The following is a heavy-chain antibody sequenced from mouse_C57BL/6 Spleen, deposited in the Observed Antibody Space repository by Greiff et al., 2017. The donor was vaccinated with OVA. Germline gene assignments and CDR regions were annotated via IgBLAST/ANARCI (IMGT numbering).Heavy chain of an antibody. CDR3: ARIGTMVTTRYFEV. D-gene: IGHD2-2*01. J-gene: IGHJ1*03. V-gene: IGHV8-8*01. Sequence: QVTLKESGPGILQPSQTLSLTCSFSGFSLSTFGMGVGWIRPPSGKGLEWLAHIWWDDDKYYNPALKSRLTISKDTSKNPVFLKIANVDTADTATDYCARIGTMVTTRYFEVWGTGTTVTVSS. CDR2: IWWDDDK. CDR1: GFSLSTFGMG.